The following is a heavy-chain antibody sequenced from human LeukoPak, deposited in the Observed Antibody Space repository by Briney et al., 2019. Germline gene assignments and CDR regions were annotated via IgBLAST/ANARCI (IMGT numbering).Heavy chain of an antibody. CDR3: ARGVPYDFWSGYYKGLVDY. D-gene: IGHD3-3*01. CDR1: GYTFTSYD. V-gene: IGHV1-8*01. CDR2: MNPNSGNT. J-gene: IGHJ4*02. Sequence: ASVKVSCKASGYTFTSYDINWVRQATGQGLEWMGWMNPNSGNTGYAQKFQGRVTMTRNTSISTAYMELSSLRSEDTAVYYCARGVPYDFWSGYYKGLVDYWGQGTLATVSS.